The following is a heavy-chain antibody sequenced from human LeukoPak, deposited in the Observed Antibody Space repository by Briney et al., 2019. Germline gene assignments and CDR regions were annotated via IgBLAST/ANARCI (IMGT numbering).Heavy chain of an antibody. CDR2: INYSGGT. CDR1: GASITSSAYH. V-gene: IGHV4-39*01. Sequence: SETLSLTCTVSGASITSSAYHWGWIRQPPGKGLEWIGSINYSGGTHYNPSLKSRVTISVDKSKNQSSLKLSSVTAADTAVYYCASSLVGYGQRQPFDYWGQGTLVTVSS. CDR3: ASSLVGYGQRQPFDY. D-gene: IGHD5-18*01. J-gene: IGHJ4*02.